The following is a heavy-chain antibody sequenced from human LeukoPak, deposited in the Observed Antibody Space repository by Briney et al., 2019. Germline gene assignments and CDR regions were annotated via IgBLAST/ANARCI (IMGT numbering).Heavy chain of an antibody. D-gene: IGHD5/OR15-5a*01. CDR3: AKYVSTGWFDP. Sequence: SETLSLTCTVSGGSIRSYYWSWIRQPPGKGLEWIGYIYYSGSTNYNPSLKSRVTISVDTSENRFSLKLTSVTAADTAVYYCAKYVSTGWFDPRGQGTLVTVSS. CDR2: IYYSGST. CDR1: GGSIRSYY. V-gene: IGHV4-59*08. J-gene: IGHJ5*02.